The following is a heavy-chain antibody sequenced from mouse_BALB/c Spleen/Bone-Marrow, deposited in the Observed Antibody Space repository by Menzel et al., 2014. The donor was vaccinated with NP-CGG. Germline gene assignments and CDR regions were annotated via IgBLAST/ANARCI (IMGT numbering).Heavy chain of an antibody. CDR3: ARWNGNYYFDY. D-gene: IGHD2-1*01. CDR2: ISYSGST. V-gene: IGHV3-2*02. Sequence: EVQLQESGPGLVKPPQSLSLTCTVTGYSITSDYAWNWIRQFPGNKLEWMGYISYSGSTSYNPSLKSRISITRDTSKNQFFLQLNSVTTEDTATYYCARWNGNYYFDYWGQGTTLTVSS. J-gene: IGHJ2*01. CDR1: GYSITSDYA.